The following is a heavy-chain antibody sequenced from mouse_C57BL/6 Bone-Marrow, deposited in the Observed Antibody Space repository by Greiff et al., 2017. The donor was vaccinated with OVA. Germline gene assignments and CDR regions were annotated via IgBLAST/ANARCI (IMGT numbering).Heavy chain of an antibody. CDR2: ISSGGGYT. CDR3: TGGREYYAMDY. J-gene: IGHJ4*01. V-gene: IGHV5-9-1*02. Sequence: EVHLVESGAGLVKPGGSLKLSCAASGFTFSSYAMSWVRQTPEKRLEWVAYISSGGGYTYYADNVKGRFTISRDNARNTLYLQMSSLKSEDTAMDYCTGGREYYAMDYWGQGTSVTVSS. CDR1: GFTFSSYA. D-gene: IGHD3-3*01.